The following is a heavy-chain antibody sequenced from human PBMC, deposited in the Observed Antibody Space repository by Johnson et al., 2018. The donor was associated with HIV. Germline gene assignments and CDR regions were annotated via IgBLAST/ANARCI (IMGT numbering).Heavy chain of an antibody. V-gene: IGHV3-53*01. Sequence: VQLVESGGGLIQPGGSLRLSCAASGFTVSSNYMSWVRQAPGTGLEWASVIYSGGSTYYADSVKGRFTISRDNSKNTLYLQMNSLRAEDTAVYYCARATLYYDILTGYQPDAFDIWGQGTMVTVSS. CDR1: GFTVSSNY. CDR2: IYSGGST. D-gene: IGHD3-9*01. CDR3: ARATLYYDILTGYQPDAFDI. J-gene: IGHJ3*02.